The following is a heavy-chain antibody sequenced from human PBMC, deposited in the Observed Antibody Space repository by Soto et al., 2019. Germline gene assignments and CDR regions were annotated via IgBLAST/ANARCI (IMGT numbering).Heavy chain of an antibody. D-gene: IGHD1-7*01. CDR1: GGSVSYGNYY. V-gene: IGHV4-30-4*01. CDR3: ARAYNWNYGEPDDY. CDR2: IYYSGST. J-gene: IGHJ4*02. Sequence: SETLSLTCTVSGGSVSYGNYYWSWIRQPPGKGLEWIGYIYYSGSTYYNPSLKSRVTISVDTSKNQFFLKLSSVTAADTAVYYCARAYNWNYGEPDDYWGQGTLVTVSS.